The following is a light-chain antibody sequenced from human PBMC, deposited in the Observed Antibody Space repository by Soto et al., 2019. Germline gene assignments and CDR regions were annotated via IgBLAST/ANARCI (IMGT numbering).Light chain of an antibody. V-gene: IGKV1-12*01. CDR1: QAIYSW. J-gene: IGKJ2*01. Sequence: DIQMTQSPSSVSASVGDRVTITCRASQAIYSWLAWYQQKPGEAPKLLIFTGSLLHSGVPPRFSGSGSGTDLTLTISSLQPEGFATYYCQQTLSFPTPFGQGT. CDR3: QQTLSFPTP. CDR2: TGS.